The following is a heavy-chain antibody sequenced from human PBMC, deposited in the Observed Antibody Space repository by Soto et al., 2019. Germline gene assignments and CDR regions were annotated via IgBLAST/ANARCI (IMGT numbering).Heavy chain of an antibody. CDR2: INGSGGST. V-gene: IGHV3-23*01. J-gene: IGHJ1*01. CDR1: GFTFSSYA. D-gene: IGHD3-22*01. CDR3: AEDYYDSSGYITHRYFQH. Sequence: GGSLRLSCAASGFTFSSYAMSWVRQAPGKGLEWVSAINGSGGSTYYADSVKGRFTISRDNSKNTLYLQMNSLRAEDTAVYYCAEDYYDSSGYITHRYFQHWGQGTLVTVSS.